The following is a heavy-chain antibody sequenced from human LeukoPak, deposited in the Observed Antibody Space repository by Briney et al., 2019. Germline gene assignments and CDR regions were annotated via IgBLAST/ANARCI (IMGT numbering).Heavy chain of an antibody. CDR1: GGSISSYY. V-gene: IGHV4-59*01. Sequence: SEALSLTCTVSGGSISSYYWSWIRQPPGKGLEWIGYIYYSGSTNYNPSLKSRVTISVDTSKNQFSLKLSSVTAADTAVYYCATDLSGPFPYYFDYWGQGTLVTVSS. CDR2: IYYSGST. J-gene: IGHJ4*02. CDR3: ATDLSGPFPYYFDY. D-gene: IGHD3-9*01.